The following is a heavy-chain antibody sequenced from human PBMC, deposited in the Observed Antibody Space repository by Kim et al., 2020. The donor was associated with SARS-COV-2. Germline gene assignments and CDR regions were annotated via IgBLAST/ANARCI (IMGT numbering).Heavy chain of an antibody. Sequence: SVKVSCKASGGTFSSYAISWVRQAPGQGLEWMGRIIPILGIANYAQKFQGRVTITADKSTSTAYMELSSLRSEDTAVYYCASTLTIFGVVNLYYYYGMDVWGQGTTVTVSS. CDR2: IIPILGIA. J-gene: IGHJ6*02. V-gene: IGHV1-69*04. D-gene: IGHD3-3*01. CDR3: ASTLTIFGVVNLYYYYGMDV. CDR1: GGTFSSYA.